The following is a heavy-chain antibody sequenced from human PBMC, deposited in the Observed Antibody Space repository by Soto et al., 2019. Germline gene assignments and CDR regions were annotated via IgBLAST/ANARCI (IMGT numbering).Heavy chain of an antibody. CDR3: ARCVRQLDLGYDYYAMDV. CDR1: GFPFRKNW. CDR2: INTDGSST. J-gene: IGHJ6*02. V-gene: IGHV3-74*01. D-gene: IGHD6-6*01. Sequence: GGSLRLSCAGSGFPFRKNWMHWVRQAPGKGLVWVSRINTDGSSTNYADSVKGRFTISRDNAKNTVYLQLSSLRAEDTAVYYCARCVRQLDLGYDYYAMDVWGQGTRVTVSS.